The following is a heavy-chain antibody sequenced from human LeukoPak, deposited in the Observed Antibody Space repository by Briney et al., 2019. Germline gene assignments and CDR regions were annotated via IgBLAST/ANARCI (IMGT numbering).Heavy chain of an antibody. CDR1: GGSISSYY. CDR3: ARATPITMVRGVIDHFDY. J-gene: IGHJ4*02. Sequence: SETLSLTCTLSGGSISSYYWSWIRQPPGKGLEWIGYIYYSGSTNYNPSLKSRVTISVDTSKNQFSLKLSSVTAADTAVYYCARATPITMVRGVIDHFDYWGQGTLVTVSS. CDR2: IYYSGST. D-gene: IGHD3-10*01. V-gene: IGHV4-59*01.